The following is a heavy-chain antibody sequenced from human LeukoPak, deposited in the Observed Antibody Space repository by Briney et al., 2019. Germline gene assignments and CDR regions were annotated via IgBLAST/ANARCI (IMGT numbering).Heavy chain of an antibody. V-gene: IGHV3-23*01. CDR1: GFTFSSYA. D-gene: IGHD3-9*01. Sequence: GGSLRLSCAASGFTFSSYAMSWVRQVSGKGLEWVSGISGSGGSTYYADSVKGRFTISRDNSKNTLYLQMNSLRAEDTAVYYCARPDSDILTGFDYWGQGTLVTVSS. CDR3: ARPDSDILTGFDY. J-gene: IGHJ4*02. CDR2: ISGSGGST.